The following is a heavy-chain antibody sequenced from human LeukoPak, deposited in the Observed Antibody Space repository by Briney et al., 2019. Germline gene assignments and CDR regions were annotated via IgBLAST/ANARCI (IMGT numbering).Heavy chain of an antibody. V-gene: IGHV1-2*02. J-gene: IGHJ4*02. CDR3: ARDYQGGYGDKTVDY. Sequence: ASVKVSCKASGYTFTAYYIHWVRQAPGQGLEWMGWINPHSGGTIYAQKFQGRVTMTRDTSISTAYMDLSSLRSEDTAVYYCARDYQGGYGDKTVDYWGQGTLVTVSS. D-gene: IGHD5-18*01. CDR2: INPHSGGT. CDR1: GYTFTAYY.